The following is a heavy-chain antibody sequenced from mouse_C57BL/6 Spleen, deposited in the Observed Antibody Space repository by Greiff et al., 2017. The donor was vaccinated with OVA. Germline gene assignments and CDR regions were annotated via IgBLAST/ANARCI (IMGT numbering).Heavy chain of an antibody. CDR3: ARGEDYYGSSYVYAMDY. V-gene: IGHV1-52*01. CDR2: IDPSDSET. D-gene: IGHD1-1*01. J-gene: IGHJ4*01. CDR1: GYTFTSYW. Sequence: VQLQQPGAELVRPGSSVKLSCKASGYTFTSYWMHWVKQRPIQGLEWIGNIDPSDSETHYNQKFKDKATLTVDKSSSTAYMQLSSLTSEDSAVYYCARGEDYYGSSYVYAMDYWGQGTSVTVSS.